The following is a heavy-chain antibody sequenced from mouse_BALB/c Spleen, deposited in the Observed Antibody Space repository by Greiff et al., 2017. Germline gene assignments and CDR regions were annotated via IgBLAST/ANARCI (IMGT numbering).Heavy chain of an antibody. V-gene: IGHV14-3*02. J-gene: IGHJ2*01. CDR2: IDPANGNT. D-gene: IGHD3-1*01. Sequence: VQLQQSGAELVKPGASVKLSCTASGFNIKDTYMHWVKQRPEQGLEWIGRIDPANGNTKYDPKFQGKATITADTSSNTAYLQLSSLTSDDTAVYYCARKGGYDGGFDYWGQGTTLTVSS. CDR1: GFNIKDTY. CDR3: ARKGGYDGGFDY.